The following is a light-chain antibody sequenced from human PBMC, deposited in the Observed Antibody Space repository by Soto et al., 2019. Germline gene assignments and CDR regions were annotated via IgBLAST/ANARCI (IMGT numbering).Light chain of an antibody. J-gene: IGKJ4*01. CDR1: QSVSSN. V-gene: IGKV3-15*01. Sequence: EIVMTQSPATLSVSPGDRATLSCRASQSVSSNLAWDQQKPGQAPRLVIYGASTRATSIPARFSGSGSGTEFTLTISSLQSEDFAVYYCQQYADWPPLTFGGGTKVEIK. CDR2: GAS. CDR3: QQYADWPPLT.